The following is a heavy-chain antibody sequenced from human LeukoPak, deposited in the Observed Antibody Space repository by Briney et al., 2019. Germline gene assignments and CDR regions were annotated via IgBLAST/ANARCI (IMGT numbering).Heavy chain of an antibody. V-gene: IGHV3-7*01. J-gene: IGHJ4*02. CDR1: GFTFSSYW. CDR2: INHNGNVN. CDR3: ARVYGDYVNYFDY. Sequence: GGSLRLSCAASGFTFSSYWMNWARQAPGKGLEWVASINHNGNVNYYVDSVKGRFTISRDNAKNSLYLQMSNLRAEDTAVYYCARVYGDYVNYFDYWGQGTLVTVSS. D-gene: IGHD4-17*01.